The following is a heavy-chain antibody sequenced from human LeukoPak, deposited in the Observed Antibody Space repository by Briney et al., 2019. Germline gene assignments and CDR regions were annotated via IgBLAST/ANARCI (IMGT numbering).Heavy chain of an antibody. CDR3: ARVRGGYGDYFYYYYYMDV. CDR1: GYTFTGYY. J-gene: IGHJ6*03. CDR2: INPNSGGA. Sequence: ASVKVSCKASGYTFTGYYMHWVRQAPGQGLEWMGWINPNSGGANYAQKFQGRVTMTRDTSINTAYMELSRLRPDDTAVYYCARVRGGYGDYFYYYYYMDVRGKGTTVTVSS. D-gene: IGHD4-17*01. V-gene: IGHV1-2*02.